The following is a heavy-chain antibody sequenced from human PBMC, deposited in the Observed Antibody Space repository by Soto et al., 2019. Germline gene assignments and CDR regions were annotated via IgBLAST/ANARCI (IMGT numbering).Heavy chain of an antibody. CDR1: GFSLSDYA. D-gene: IGHD3-3*01. CDR2: ISSDSRTI. J-gene: IGHJ6*02. CDR3: TRIKLVEWFFINVDVYDIDV. Sequence: SGGSLRLSCVASGFSLSDYAVNWVRQAPGKGLEWVSFISSDSRTIYYADSVEGRFTVSRDNARNSVSLQMDSLRDEDAAVYYCTRIKLVEWFFINVDVYDIDVWGQGTPVTVSS. V-gene: IGHV3-48*02.